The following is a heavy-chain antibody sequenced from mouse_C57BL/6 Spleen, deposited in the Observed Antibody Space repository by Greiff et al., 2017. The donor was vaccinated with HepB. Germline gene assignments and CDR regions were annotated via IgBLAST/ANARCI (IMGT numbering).Heavy chain of an antibody. CDR3: ARGGYYYGSSHYAMDY. D-gene: IGHD1-1*01. V-gene: IGHV5-4*03. Sequence: EVKLVESGGGLVKPGGSLKLSCAASGFTFSSYAMSWVRQTPEKRLEWVATISDGGSYTYYPDNVKGRFTISRDNAKNNLYLQMSHLKSEDTAMYYCARGGYYYGSSHYAMDYWGQGTSVTVSS. CDR2: ISDGGSYT. CDR1: GFTFSSYA. J-gene: IGHJ4*01.